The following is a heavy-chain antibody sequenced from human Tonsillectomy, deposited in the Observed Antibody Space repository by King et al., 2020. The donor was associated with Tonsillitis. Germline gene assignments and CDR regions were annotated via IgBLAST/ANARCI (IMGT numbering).Heavy chain of an antibody. Sequence: VQLQESGSGLVKPSQTLSLTCAVSGGSISSGGYSWSWIRQPPGQGLEWIGYIYHSGSTYYNPSLKSRVTISVDRSKNQFSLKLSSVTAADTAVYNCASINGVMLRGEERMDVWGQGTTVTVSS. CDR3: ASINGVMLRGEERMDV. V-gene: IGHV4-30-2*01. J-gene: IGHJ6*02. CDR1: GGSISSGGYS. D-gene: IGHD3-10*01. CDR2: IYHSGST.